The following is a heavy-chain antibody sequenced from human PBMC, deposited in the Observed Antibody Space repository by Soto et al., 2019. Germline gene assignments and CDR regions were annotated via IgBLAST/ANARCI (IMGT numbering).Heavy chain of an antibody. CDR3: ARVGSSIAVRPLDY. J-gene: IGHJ4*02. Sequence: SETLSLTCTVSGGSISSGYYYWSWIRQPPGKGLEWIGYIYYSGSTYYNPSLKSRVTISLDTSKNQFSLKLSSVTAADTAVYYCARVGSSIAVRPLDYWGQGTLVTVSS. CDR2: IYYSGST. CDR1: GGSISSGYYY. D-gene: IGHD6-6*01. V-gene: IGHV4-30-4*01.